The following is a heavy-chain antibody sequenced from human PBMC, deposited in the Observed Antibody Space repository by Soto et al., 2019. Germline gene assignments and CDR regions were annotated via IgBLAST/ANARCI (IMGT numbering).Heavy chain of an antibody. D-gene: IGHD2-2*01. J-gene: IGHJ2*01. Sequence: QVQLVESGGGVVQPGRSLRLSCAASGFTFSSYAMHWVRQAPGKGLEWVAVISYDGSNKYYADSVKGRFTISRDNSKNTLYLQVNRLRAEDTAVYYCARVAPQYCSSTSCRNWYFDLCGRGTLVTVSS. CDR3: ARVAPQYCSSTSCRNWYFDL. CDR2: ISYDGSNK. CDR1: GFTFSSYA. V-gene: IGHV3-30-3*01.